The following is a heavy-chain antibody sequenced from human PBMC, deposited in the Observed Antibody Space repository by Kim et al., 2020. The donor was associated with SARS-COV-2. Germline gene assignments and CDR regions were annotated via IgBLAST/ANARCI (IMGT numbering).Heavy chain of an antibody. V-gene: IGHV3-64*01. D-gene: IGHD2-15*01. J-gene: IGHJ4*02. CDR3: ARGYCSGGNCYSFV. CDR1: GFSFSSFS. CDR2: ISSNGGAT. Sequence: GGSLRLSCAASGFSFSSFSMHWVRQVPGKGLEYLSAISSNGGATYYANSVKGRFTISRDNFNDTLYLQLGSLGSDDSATYYCARGYCSGGNCYSFVWGQGTLVTVSS.